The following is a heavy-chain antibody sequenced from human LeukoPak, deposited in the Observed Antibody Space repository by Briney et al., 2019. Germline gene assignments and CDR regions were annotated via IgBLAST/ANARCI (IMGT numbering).Heavy chain of an antibody. CDR2: ISYDGSNK. Sequence: GGSLRLSCAASGFTFSSYAMHWVRQAPGKGLEWVAVISYDGSNKYYADSVKGRFTISRDNSKNTLYLQMNSLRAEDTAVYYCARRFWSGYYTGWYFDLWGRGTLVTVSS. V-gene: IGHV3-30-3*01. CDR3: ARRFWSGYYTGWYFDL. CDR1: GFTFSSYA. D-gene: IGHD3-3*01. J-gene: IGHJ2*01.